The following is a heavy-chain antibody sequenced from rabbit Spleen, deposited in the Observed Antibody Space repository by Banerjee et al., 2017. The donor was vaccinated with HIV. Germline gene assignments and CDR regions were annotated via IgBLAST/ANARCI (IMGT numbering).Heavy chain of an antibody. CDR3: TRDAAGREDFNL. V-gene: IGHV1S40*01. CDR2: IDVVKSGDT. CDR1: GLDLSSRYW. J-gene: IGHJ4*01. Sequence: QSLEESGGDLVKPGAFLTLTCKASGLDLSSRYWICWVRQAPGKGLEWIACIDVVKSGDTYYTNWAKGRFTISKTSSTTVALQVPSLTAADTATYFCTRDAAGREDFNLWGPGTLVTVS. D-gene: IGHD4-2*01.